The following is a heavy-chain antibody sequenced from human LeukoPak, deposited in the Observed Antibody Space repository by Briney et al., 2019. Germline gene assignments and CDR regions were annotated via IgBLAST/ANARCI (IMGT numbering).Heavy chain of an antibody. V-gene: IGHV3-30*02. J-gene: IGHJ4*02. Sequence: GGSLRLSCAASGFTFSTYGMYWVRQAPGKGLEWVAFIRYDGSSKYYADSVKGRFIISRDNSKNTLFLQMNSLRAEDAAIYYCAKSAHYGGNTLFDYWGQGTLVTVSS. CDR3: AKSAHYGGNTLFDY. CDR1: GFTFSTYG. CDR2: IRYDGSSK. D-gene: IGHD4-23*01.